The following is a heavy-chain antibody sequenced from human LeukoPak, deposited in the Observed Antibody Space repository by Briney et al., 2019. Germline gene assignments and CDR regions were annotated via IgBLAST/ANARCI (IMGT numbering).Heavy chain of an antibody. CDR1: GGSISSYY. CDR2: IYYSGST. D-gene: IGHD6-13*01. V-gene: IGHV4-59*08. J-gene: IGHJ4*02. CDR3: ARLAAAARYYFDY. Sequence: PSETLSLTCTVSGGSISSYYWSWIRQPPGKGLEWIGYIYYSGSTNYNPSLKSRVTISVDTSKNQFSLKLSSVTAADTAVYYCARLAAAARYYFDYWGQGTLVTVSS.